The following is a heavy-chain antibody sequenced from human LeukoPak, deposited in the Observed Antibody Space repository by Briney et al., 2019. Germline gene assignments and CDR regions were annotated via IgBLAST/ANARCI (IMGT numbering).Heavy chain of an antibody. Sequence: GRSLRLSCAASGFTFSSYGMHWVRQAPGKGLEWVAVIWYDGSNKYYADSVKGRFTISRDNSKNTLYLQMNSLRAEDTAVYYCAREIGAHGFWSGYCDYWGQGTLVTVSS. CDR3: AREIGAHGFWSGYCDY. D-gene: IGHD3-3*01. CDR1: GFTFSSYG. V-gene: IGHV3-33*01. J-gene: IGHJ4*02. CDR2: IWYDGSNK.